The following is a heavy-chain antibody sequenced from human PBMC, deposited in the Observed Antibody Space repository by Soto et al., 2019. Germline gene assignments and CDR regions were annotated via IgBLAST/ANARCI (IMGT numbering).Heavy chain of an antibody. D-gene: IGHD2-21*01. J-gene: IGHJ3*01. CDR1: GGSISTYY. Sequence: SETLSLTCTVSGGSISTYYWSWIRQPPGKGLEWIGYIYYNGDTNYNPSLKSRVTISLDTSKNQFSLKLSSVIAADTAVYYCSREPNSARAFDVWGPGTMVTVS. V-gene: IGHV4-59*01. CDR3: SREPNSARAFDV. CDR2: IYYNGDT.